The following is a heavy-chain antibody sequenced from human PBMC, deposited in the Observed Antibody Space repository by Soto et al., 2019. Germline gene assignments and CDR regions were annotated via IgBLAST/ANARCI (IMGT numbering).Heavy chain of an antibody. J-gene: IGHJ6*02. CDR1: GFTFSSFA. CDR2: TSHDESGK. CDR3: ARGKKDGESYYCGVDV. Sequence: GGSLRLSCAASGFTFSSFAMHWVRQAPAKGLEWVAVTSHDESGKYYTDSVKGRFTISRDNSKNTLYLEMNSLRAEDTAVYYCARGKKDGESYYCGVDVWGQGTTVTVSS. D-gene: IGHD4-17*01. V-gene: IGHV3-30-3*01.